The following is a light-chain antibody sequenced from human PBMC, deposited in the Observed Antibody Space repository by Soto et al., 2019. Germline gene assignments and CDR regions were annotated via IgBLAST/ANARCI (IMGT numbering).Light chain of an antibody. Sequence: NFMLTQPHSVSDSPGKTVTISCTGTSGSIASNYVQWFQQRPGSAPTTVIYKNNQRPSGVPDRFSGSIDTSSNSASLTISGLKTEDEADYYCQSFNNTNQVFGGGTQLTVL. J-gene: IGLJ3*02. CDR2: KNN. V-gene: IGLV6-57*02. CDR1: SGSIASNY. CDR3: QSFNNTNQV.